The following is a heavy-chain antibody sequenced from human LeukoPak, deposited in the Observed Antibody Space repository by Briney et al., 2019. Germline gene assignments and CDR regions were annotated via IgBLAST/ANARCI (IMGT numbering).Heavy chain of an antibody. CDR2: IWYDGSNK. J-gene: IGHJ5*02. V-gene: IGHV3-33*01. D-gene: IGHD3-22*01. CDR3: ARDSSGLNWFDP. CDR1: GFTFSSYG. Sequence: PGRSLRLSCAASGFTFSSYGMHWVRQAPGKGLEWVAVIWYDGSNKYYADSVKGRFTISRDNSKNTLYLQMNSLRAEDMAVYYCARDSSGLNWFDPWGQGTLVTVSS.